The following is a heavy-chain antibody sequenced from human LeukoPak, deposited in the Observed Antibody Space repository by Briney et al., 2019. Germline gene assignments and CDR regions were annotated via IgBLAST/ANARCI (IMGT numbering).Heavy chain of an antibody. CDR3: ARDTFQPGLIDC. V-gene: IGHV3-21*05. CDR1: EFTFSHYA. Sequence: GGSLRLSCTASEFTFSHYAMNWVRQAPGKGLEWVSYINDVSGDIHYAESVKGRFTISRDNAKNTLYLQMNSLRAEDTAVYYCARDTFQPGLIDCWGQGTLVTVSS. D-gene: IGHD2-2*01. CDR2: INDVSGDI. J-gene: IGHJ4*02.